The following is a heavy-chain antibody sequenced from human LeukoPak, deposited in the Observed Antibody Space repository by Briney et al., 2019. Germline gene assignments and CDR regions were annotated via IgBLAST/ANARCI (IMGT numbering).Heavy chain of an antibody. V-gene: IGHV1-2*02. D-gene: IGHD6-19*01. J-gene: IGHJ6*02. CDR3: ARESNEIAVAGTHYGMDV. CDR2: INPNSGGT. CDR1: GYTLTGYY. Sequence: GASVKVSCKASGYTLTGYYMHWVRQAPGQGLEWMGWINPNSGGTNYAQKFQGRVTMTRDTSISTAYMELSRLRSDDTAVYYCARESNEIAVAGTHYGMDVWGQGTTVTVSS.